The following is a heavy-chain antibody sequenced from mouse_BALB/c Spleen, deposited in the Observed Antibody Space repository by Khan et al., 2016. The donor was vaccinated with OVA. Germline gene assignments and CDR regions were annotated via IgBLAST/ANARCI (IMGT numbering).Heavy chain of an antibody. CDR3: ARGYRSDFDY. V-gene: IGHV1-20*02. J-gene: IGHJ2*01. CDR1: GYSFTGYF. CDR2: INPHVGET. Sequence: VQLQQSGPELVKPGASVKISCKASGYSFTGYFMNWVMQSHGKSLEWIGRINPHVGETLFNPKFKGKATLTVDESSSTAHMELRSLASEDSAVYYCARGYRSDFDYWGQGTTLTVSS. D-gene: IGHD1-1*01.